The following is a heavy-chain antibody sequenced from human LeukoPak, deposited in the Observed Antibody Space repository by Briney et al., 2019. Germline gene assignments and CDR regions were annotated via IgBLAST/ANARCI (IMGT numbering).Heavy chain of an antibody. CDR1: GFTFGSSW. Sequence: TGGSLRLSCAASGFTFGSSWMSWVRQAPGKGLEWVANIKPDGSEKYYVDSVKGRFTISSDNAKNSLYLQMNSLRAEDTAVYYCARDKFGGTDYWGQGTLVTVSS. D-gene: IGHD3-16*01. CDR3: ARDKFGGTDY. CDR2: IKPDGSEK. V-gene: IGHV3-7*01. J-gene: IGHJ4*02.